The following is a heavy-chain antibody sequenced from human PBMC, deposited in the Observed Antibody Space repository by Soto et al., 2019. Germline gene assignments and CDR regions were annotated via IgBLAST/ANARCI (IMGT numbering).Heavy chain of an antibody. D-gene: IGHD6-19*01. CDR2: ISGSGGST. V-gene: IGHV3-23*01. CDR1: GFTFSSYA. Sequence: GGSLRLSCAASGFTFSSYAMSWVRQAPGKGLEWVSAISGSGGSTYYADSVKGRFTISRDNSKNTLYLQMNSLRAEDTAVYYCAKAHSGWSTETSFDYWGQGTLVTVSS. J-gene: IGHJ4*02. CDR3: AKAHSGWSTETSFDY.